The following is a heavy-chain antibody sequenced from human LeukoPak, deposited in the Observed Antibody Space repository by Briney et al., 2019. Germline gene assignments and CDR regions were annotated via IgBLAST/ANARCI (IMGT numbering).Heavy chain of an antibody. D-gene: IGHD3-10*01. Sequence: GGSLRLSCAASGFTVSSNYMSWVRQAPGKGLEGVSVIYSGGSTYCSDSVKGRFTISRDNSKNTLYLQMNSLRAEDTAVYYCARDANFGGIDAFDIWGQGTMVTVSS. CDR2: IYSGGST. V-gene: IGHV3-66*02. CDR3: ARDANFGGIDAFDI. J-gene: IGHJ3*02. CDR1: GFTVSSNY.